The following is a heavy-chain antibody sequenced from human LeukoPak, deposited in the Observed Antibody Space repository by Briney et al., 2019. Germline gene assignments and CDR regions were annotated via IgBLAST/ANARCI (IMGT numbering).Heavy chain of an antibody. V-gene: IGHV3-23*01. CDR3: ARDHHPFTA. D-gene: IGHD5-18*01. Sequence: GGSLRLSCATSGFTFSSYAMSWVRQAPGKGLEWVSGIGASGGSTYYADSVKGRFTISRDNAKNSLYLQMNSLRPEDTAVYYCARDHHPFTAWGQGILVTVSS. J-gene: IGHJ4*02. CDR1: GFTFSSYA. CDR2: IGASGGST.